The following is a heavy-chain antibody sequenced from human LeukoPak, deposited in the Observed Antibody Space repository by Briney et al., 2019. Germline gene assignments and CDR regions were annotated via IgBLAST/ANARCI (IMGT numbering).Heavy chain of an antibody. J-gene: IGHJ4*02. Sequence: ASVKVSCKVSGSTLTELSMHWVRQAPGKGLEWMGGFDTEDGETIYAQKFQGRVTMTEDTSTDTAYMELSSLRSEDTAVYYCATRGDSGSYYLDYWGQGTLVTVSS. CDR3: ATRGDSGSYYLDY. V-gene: IGHV1-24*01. CDR1: GSTLTELS. D-gene: IGHD1-26*01. CDR2: FDTEDGET.